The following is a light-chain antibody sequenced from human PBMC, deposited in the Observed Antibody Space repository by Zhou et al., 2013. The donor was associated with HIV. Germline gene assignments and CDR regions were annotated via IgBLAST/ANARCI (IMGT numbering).Light chain of an antibody. Sequence: IVMTQSPATLSVSPGERATLSCRASQSVSSNLAWYQQKLGQAPRLLIYGASTRATGIPVRFSGSGSGTEFSLTISSLQSEDFAVYYCQQYENWPTFGGGTKVEIK. V-gene: IGKV3-15*01. CDR1: QSVSSN. CDR3: QQYENWPT. CDR2: GAS. J-gene: IGKJ4*01.